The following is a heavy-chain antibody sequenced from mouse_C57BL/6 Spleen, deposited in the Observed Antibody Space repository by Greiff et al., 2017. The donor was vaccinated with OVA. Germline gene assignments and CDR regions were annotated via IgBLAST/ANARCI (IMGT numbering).Heavy chain of an antibody. D-gene: IGHD1-1*01. CDR1: GFTFSDYY. J-gene: IGHJ2*01. Sequence: EVMLVESEGGLVQPGSSMKLSCTASGFTFSDYYMAWVRQVPEKGLEWVANINYDGSSTYYLNSLKSRFIISRDNAKNILYLQMSSLKSEDTATYYCARVGLLRQYYFDYWGQGTTLTVSS. CDR2: INYDGSST. CDR3: ARVGLLRQYYFDY. V-gene: IGHV5-16*01.